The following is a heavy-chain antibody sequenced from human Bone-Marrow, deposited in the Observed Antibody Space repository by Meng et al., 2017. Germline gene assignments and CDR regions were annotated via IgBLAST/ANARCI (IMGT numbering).Heavy chain of an antibody. D-gene: IGHD6-19*01. V-gene: IGHV1-18*01. Sequence: ASVKVSCKASGYTFTSYGISWVRQAPGQGLEWMGWISAYNGNTNYAQKLQGRVTMTTDTSTSTAYMELSSLRSEDTAVYYCARDFLDGGWYSQVWAFDYWGQGTLVTVSS. CDR3: ARDFLDGGWYSQVWAFDY. CDR1: GYTFTSYG. J-gene: IGHJ4*02. CDR2: ISAYNGNT.